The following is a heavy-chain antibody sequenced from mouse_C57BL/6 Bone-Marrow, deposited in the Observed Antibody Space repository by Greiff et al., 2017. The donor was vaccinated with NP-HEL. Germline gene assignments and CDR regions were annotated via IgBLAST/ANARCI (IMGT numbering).Heavy chain of an antibody. CDR2: IYPGDGAT. CDR3: ARWYGNFPWFAY. CDR1: GYAFSSSW. Sequence: QVQLQQSGPELVKPGASVKISCKASGYAFSSSWMNWVTQRPGKGLEWIGRIYPGDGATNYNGKFKGKATLTADKSSCTAYMQLSILTSEDSAVYFCARWYGNFPWFAYWGQGTLVTVSA. J-gene: IGHJ3*01. D-gene: IGHD2-10*02. V-gene: IGHV1-82*01.